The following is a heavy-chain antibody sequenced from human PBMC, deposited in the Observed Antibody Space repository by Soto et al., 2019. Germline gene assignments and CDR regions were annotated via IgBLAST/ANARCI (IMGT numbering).Heavy chain of an antibody. CDR2: IIPIFGTA. CDR3: ARDQYWNYGGPFDY. D-gene: IGHD1-7*01. Sequence: SVKVSCKASGGTFSSYAISWVRQAPGQGLEWMGGIIPIFGTANYAQKFQGRVTITADESTSTAYMELSSLRSEDTAVYYCARDQYWNYGGPFDYWGQGTLVTVSS. J-gene: IGHJ4*02. CDR1: GGTFSSYA. V-gene: IGHV1-69*13.